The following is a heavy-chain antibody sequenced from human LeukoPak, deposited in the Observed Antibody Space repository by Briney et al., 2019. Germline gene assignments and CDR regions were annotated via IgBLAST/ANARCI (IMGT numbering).Heavy chain of an antibody. Sequence: PGGSLRLSCAASGFIFSTYGMHWVRQAPGKGLEWVAVISYDGSNKYYADSVRGRITISRDKSKNTLFLQMNSLRADDTAVYFCAKGLSGHWCIDYWGQGTLVTVSS. V-gene: IGHV3-30*18. D-gene: IGHD4/OR15-4a*01. J-gene: IGHJ4*02. CDR1: GFIFSTYG. CDR3: AKGLSGHWCIDY. CDR2: ISYDGSNK.